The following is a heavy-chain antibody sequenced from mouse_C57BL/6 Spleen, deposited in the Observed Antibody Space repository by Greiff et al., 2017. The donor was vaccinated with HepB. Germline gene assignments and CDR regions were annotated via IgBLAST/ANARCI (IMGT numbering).Heavy chain of an antibody. V-gene: IGHV14-1*01. D-gene: IGHD1-1*01. CDR2: IDPEDGDT. CDR3: TNGSSSYAMDY. CDR1: GFNINDYY. Sequence: VQLQQSGAELVRPGASVKLSCTASGFNINDYYMHWVKQRPEQGLEWIGRIDPEDGDTEYAPKFQGKATMTADTSSNTAYLQLSSLTSEDTAVYYCTNGSSSYAMDYWGQGTSVTVAS. J-gene: IGHJ4*01.